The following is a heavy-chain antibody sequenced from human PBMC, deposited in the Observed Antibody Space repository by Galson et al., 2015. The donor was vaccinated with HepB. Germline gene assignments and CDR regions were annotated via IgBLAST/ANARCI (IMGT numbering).Heavy chain of an antibody. J-gene: IGHJ4*02. D-gene: IGHD3-22*01. Sequence: SLRLSCAASGFTFSSYPMNWVRQAPGKGLEWVSYISSSSSTIYYADSVKGRFTISRDNAKNSLYLQMNSLRAEDTAVYYCAREPNYDISSYYFDYWGQGTLVTVSS. CDR1: GFTFSSYP. V-gene: IGHV3-48*01. CDR3: AREPNYDISSYYFDY. CDR2: ISSSSSTI.